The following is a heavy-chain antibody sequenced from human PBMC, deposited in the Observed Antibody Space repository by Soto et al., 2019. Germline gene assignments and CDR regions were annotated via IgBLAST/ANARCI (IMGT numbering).Heavy chain of an antibody. V-gene: IGHV4-4*02. CDR3: ATKGVVGATTFDC. D-gene: IGHD1-26*01. CDR1: GASISSSNW. J-gene: IGHJ4*02. Sequence: SETLSLTCAVSGASISSSNWWSWVRQAPGKGLEWIGDIYHSGSTNYNPSLKSRVTISVDKSKNQFSLKLNSVTAADTAVYYCATKGVVGATTFDCWGQGTLVTVSS. CDR2: IYHSGST.